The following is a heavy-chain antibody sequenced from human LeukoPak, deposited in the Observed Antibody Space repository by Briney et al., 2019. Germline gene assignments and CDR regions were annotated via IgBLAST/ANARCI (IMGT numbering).Heavy chain of an antibody. J-gene: IGHJ4*02. CDR3: ARTSGYDSSGYYFDY. V-gene: IGHV4-34*01. D-gene: IGHD3-22*01. CDR2: INHSGST. Sequence: SETLSLTCAVYGGSFSGYYWSWIRQPPGKGLEWIGKINHSGSTNYNPSLKSRVTISVDTSKNQFSLKLSSVTAADTAVYYCARTSGYDSSGYYFDYWGQGTLVTVSS. CDR1: GGSFSGYY.